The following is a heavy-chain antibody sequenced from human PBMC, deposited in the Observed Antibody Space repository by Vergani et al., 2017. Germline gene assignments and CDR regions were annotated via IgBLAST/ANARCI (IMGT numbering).Heavy chain of an antibody. CDR3: FRDSWRSDLRGVYWFDT. D-gene: IGHD3-10*01. J-gene: IGHJ5*02. V-gene: IGHV4-61*02. CDR2: IQSSGAN. CDR1: GASITSGSFS. Sequence: QVHLNEAGPGLVKPSQTLSLTCPVSGASITSGSFSLSWIRPPAGKGLEWIGRIQSSGANNYKPSLRSRGTLSVETSKKQLSLKMISMPAADTAVYYCFRDSWRSDLRGVYWFDTWGQGTLVSVSS.